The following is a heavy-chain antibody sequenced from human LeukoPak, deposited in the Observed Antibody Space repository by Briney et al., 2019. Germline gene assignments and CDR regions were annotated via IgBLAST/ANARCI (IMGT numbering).Heavy chain of an antibody. D-gene: IGHD3-10*01. CDR2: IYHSGST. CDR1: GYSISSGYY. CDR3: ARDRVTMVRGVSYYYGMDV. Sequence: SETLSLTCAVSGYSISSGYYWGWIRQPPGKGLEWIGSIYHSGSTYYNPSLKSRATISVDTSKNQFSLKLSSVTAVDTAVYYCARDRVTMVRGVSYYYGMDVWGKGTTVTVSS. V-gene: IGHV4-38-2*02. J-gene: IGHJ6*04.